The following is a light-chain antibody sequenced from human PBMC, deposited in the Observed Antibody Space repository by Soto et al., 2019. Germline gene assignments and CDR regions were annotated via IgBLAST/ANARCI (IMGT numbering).Light chain of an antibody. J-gene: IGLJ1*01. CDR1: SSDVGGYNY. Sequence: QSVLTQPPSASGSPGQSVTISCSGTSSDVGGYNYVSWYQQHPGKAPQLIISEVSKRPSGVPDRFSGAKSGNTASLTVSGLQAEDEAAYYCTSHAGSNNYVFGTGTKLTVL. V-gene: IGLV2-8*01. CDR3: TSHAGSNNYV. CDR2: EVS.